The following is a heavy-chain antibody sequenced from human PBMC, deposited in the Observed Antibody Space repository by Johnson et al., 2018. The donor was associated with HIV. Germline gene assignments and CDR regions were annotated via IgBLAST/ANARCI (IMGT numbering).Heavy chain of an antibody. Sequence: VQLVESGGGVVQPGRSLRLSCAASEFILSDYYMSWVRQAPEKGLEWISYISGSGSTIYYADSVKGRFTIYRDTAKNSLYLQMNSLRDVDTAVYYCARDRWATYYYVSSGHGGAFDIWGQGTMVTVSS. CDR2: ISGSGSTI. J-gene: IGHJ3*02. CDR1: EFILSDYY. V-gene: IGHV3-11*04. CDR3: ARDRWATYYYVSSGHGGAFDI. D-gene: IGHD3-22*01.